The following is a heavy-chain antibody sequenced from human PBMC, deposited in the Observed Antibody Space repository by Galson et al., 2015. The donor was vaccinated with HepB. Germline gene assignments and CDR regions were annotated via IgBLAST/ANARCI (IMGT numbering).Heavy chain of an antibody. CDR1: GDSVSSNSAA. CDR3: ARGGYCSGGSCRKATLRDRAFDI. J-gene: IGHJ3*02. CDR2: TYYRSKWYN. Sequence: CAISGDSVSSNSAAWNWIRQSPSRGLEWLGRTYYRSKWYNDYAVSVKSRITINPDTSKNQFSLKLSSVTAADTAVYYCARGGYCSGGSCRKATLRDRAFDIWGQGTMVTVSS. V-gene: IGHV6-1*01. D-gene: IGHD2-15*01.